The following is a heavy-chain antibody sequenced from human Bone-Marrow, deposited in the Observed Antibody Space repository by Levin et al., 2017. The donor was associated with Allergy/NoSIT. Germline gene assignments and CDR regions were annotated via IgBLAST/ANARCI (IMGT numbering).Heavy chain of an antibody. CDR1: GFTSGYFA. J-gene: IGHJ1*01. D-gene: IGHD6-13*01. CDR2: IIGSGRAT. V-gene: IGHV3-23*01. CDR3: AKMEQQLVQWTFEH. Sequence: GGSLRLSCAASGFTSGYFAMSWVRQIPGKGLEWVSSIIGSGRATHYADSVRGRFTISRDESRNTVYLQMNNLSADDTALYYCAKMEQQLVQWTFEHWGQGTLVTVSS.